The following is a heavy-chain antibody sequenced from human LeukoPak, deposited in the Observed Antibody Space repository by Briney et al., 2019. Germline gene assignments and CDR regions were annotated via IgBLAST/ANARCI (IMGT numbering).Heavy chain of an antibody. D-gene: IGHD2-8*01. V-gene: IGHV4-34*01. Sequence: SETLSLTCAVYGGSFSGYYWSWIRQLPGKGLEWIGEINHSGSTNYNPSLKSRVTISVDTSKNQFSLKLSSMTAADTAVYYCARHSPDIVLMVYLSYYMDVWGKGTTVTVSS. CDR2: INHSGST. CDR3: ARHSPDIVLMVYLSYYMDV. J-gene: IGHJ6*03. CDR1: GGSFSGYY.